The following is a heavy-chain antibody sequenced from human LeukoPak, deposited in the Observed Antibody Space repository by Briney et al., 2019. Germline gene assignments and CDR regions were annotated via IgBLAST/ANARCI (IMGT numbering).Heavy chain of an antibody. CDR3: ARLRRAYGSGSYPLDY. V-gene: IGHV4-31*03. Sequence: PSQTLSLTCTVSGGSISSGGYYWSWIRQHPGKGLEWIGYIYYSGSTYYNPSLKSRVTISVDTSKNQFSLKLSSVTAADTAVYYCARLRRAYGSGSYPLDYWGQGALVTVSS. D-gene: IGHD3-10*01. J-gene: IGHJ4*02. CDR1: GGSISSGGYY. CDR2: IYYSGST.